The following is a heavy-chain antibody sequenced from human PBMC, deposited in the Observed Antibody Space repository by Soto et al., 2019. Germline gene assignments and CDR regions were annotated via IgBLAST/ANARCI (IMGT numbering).Heavy chain of an antibody. J-gene: IGHJ4*02. D-gene: IGHD1-7*01. V-gene: IGHV3-30-3*01. CDR1: GFTFSSYA. Sequence: GGSLRLSCAASGFTFSSYAMHWVRQAPGKGLEWVAVISYDGSNKYYADSVKGRFTISRDNSKNTLYLQMNSLRAEDTAVYYCAKVPYNSWIYFYFDYWGQGTLVTVSS. CDR3: AKVPYNSWIYFYFDY. CDR2: ISYDGSNK.